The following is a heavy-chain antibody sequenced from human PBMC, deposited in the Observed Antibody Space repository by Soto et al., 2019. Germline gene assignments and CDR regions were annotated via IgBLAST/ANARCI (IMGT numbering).Heavy chain of an antibody. CDR3: ARAGSWGGYMDV. J-gene: IGHJ6*03. Sequence: GGSLRLSCAASGFTFSSYDMHWVRQATGKGLEWVSAIGTAGDTYYPGSVKGRFTISRENAKNSLYLQMNSLRAGDTAVYYCARAGSWGGYMDVWGKGTTVTVS. CDR2: IGTAGDT. D-gene: IGHD3-10*01. CDR1: GFTFSSYD. V-gene: IGHV3-13*01.